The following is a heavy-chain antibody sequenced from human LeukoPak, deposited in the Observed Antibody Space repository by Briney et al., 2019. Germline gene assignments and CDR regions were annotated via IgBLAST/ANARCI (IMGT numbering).Heavy chain of an antibody. CDR2: IYHSGST. CDR3: ARKEWVPYYFDY. CDR1: GGSISSSNW. Sequence: SETLSLTCAVSGGSISSSNWWSWVRQPPGKGLEWIGEIYHSGSTNYNPSLNSRVTISVDMSKNQISLKLISVTAADTAVYHCARKEWVPYYFDYRGQGALVTVSS. J-gene: IGHJ4*02. V-gene: IGHV4-4*02. D-gene: IGHD3-3*01.